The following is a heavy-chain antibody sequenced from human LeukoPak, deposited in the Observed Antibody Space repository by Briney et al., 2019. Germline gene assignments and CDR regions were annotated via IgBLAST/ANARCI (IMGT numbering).Heavy chain of an antibody. CDR3: AREAGHGMDV. D-gene: IGHD6-19*01. V-gene: IGHV3-7*01. CDR2: IKYDGSDI. CDR1: GFVFSTYW. J-gene: IGHJ6*02. Sequence: PGGSLRLSCAASGFVFSTYWMSWVRQAPGKGLEWVANIKYDGSDIFYADSVKGRFTISRDNTRESLFLQMNSLRAGDTAVYYCAREAGHGMDVWGRGTTVTVSS.